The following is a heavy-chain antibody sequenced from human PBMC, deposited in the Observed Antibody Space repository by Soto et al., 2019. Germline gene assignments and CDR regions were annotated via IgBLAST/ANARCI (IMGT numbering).Heavy chain of an antibody. CDR2: INHSGST. J-gene: IGHJ4*02. D-gene: IGHD6-13*01. V-gene: IGHV4-34*01. CDR1: GGSFSGYY. CDR3: ARVQSGSSWPFDY. Sequence: QVQLQQWGAGLLKPSETLSLTCAVYGGSFSGYYWSWIRQPPGKGLEWIGEINHSGSTNYNPSLKSRVTISVDTSKNQLSLKLSSVTAAETAVYYCARVQSGSSWPFDYWGQGTLVTVSS.